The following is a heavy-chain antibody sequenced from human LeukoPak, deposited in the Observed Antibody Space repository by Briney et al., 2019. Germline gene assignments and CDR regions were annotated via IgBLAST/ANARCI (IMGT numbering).Heavy chain of an antibody. CDR2: ISYDGNIK. D-gene: IGHD2-2*01. CDR3: ANFLVGWAFDY. J-gene: IGHJ4*02. Sequence: GGSLRLSCAASGFTFSSFGMHWVRQAPGKGLEWVAVISYDGNIKYYADSVKGRFTISRDNSKNTLYLQMNSLRAEDTAVYYCANFLVGWAFDYWGQGTLVTVSS. CDR1: GFTFSSFG. V-gene: IGHV3-30*18.